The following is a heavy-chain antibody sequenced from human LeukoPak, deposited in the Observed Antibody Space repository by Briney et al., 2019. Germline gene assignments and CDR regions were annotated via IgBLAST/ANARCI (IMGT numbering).Heavy chain of an antibody. J-gene: IGHJ4*02. V-gene: IGHV4-61*08. CDR2: ICYSGST. CDR3: ARRGGSGRSFDY. D-gene: IGHD3-10*01. Sequence: SETLSLTCTVSGASVSSGGYYWSWLRQPPGKGLEWIGYICYSGSTNYNPSLKSRVTISVDTSKNQFSLKVSSVTAADTAVYYCARRGGSGRSFDYWGQGTLVTVSS. CDR1: GASVSSGGYY.